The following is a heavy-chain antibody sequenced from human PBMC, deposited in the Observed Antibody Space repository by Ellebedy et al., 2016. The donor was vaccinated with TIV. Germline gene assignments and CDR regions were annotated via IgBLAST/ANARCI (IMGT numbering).Heavy chain of an antibody. CDR2: IYPGDSDT. D-gene: IGHD3-16*01. CDR1: GYSFSSYW. V-gene: IGHV5-51*01. CDR3: TRRGPGSADY. J-gene: IGHJ4*02. Sequence: GESLKISCKGSGYSFSSYWIGWVRQMPGKGLEWMGIIYPGDSDTRYSPSFEGQVTVSADKSITTAYLQWSSLRASDTAIYYCTRRGPGSADYWGQGTLVTVSS.